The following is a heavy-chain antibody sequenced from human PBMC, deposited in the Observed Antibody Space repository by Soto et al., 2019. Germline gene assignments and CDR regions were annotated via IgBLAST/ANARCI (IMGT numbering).Heavy chain of an antibody. CDR3: ARDSEGVSPRQWLVKYGMDV. Sequence: GGSLRLSCAASGFTFSSYSMNWVRQAPGKGLEWVSYISSSSSTIYYADSVKGRFTISRDNAKNSLYLQMNSLRDEDTAVYYCARDSEGVSPRQWLVKYGMDVWGQGTTVTVSS. CDR2: ISSSSSTI. D-gene: IGHD6-19*01. CDR1: GFTFSSYS. V-gene: IGHV3-48*02. J-gene: IGHJ6*02.